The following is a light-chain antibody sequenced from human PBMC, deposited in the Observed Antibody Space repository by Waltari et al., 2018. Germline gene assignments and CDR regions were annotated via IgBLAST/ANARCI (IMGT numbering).Light chain of an antibody. J-gene: IGKJ3*01. Sequence: DIQMTQSPATLSASVGDRVTITCLASQSVSDWLAWYQQKLGNAPRLLIYKASILESGVSSRFSGSGSGTEFTLTISSLQPDDFATYYCQQYNGLSTTFGPGTKVDI. V-gene: IGKV1-5*03. CDR1: QSVSDW. CDR2: KAS. CDR3: QQYNGLSTT.